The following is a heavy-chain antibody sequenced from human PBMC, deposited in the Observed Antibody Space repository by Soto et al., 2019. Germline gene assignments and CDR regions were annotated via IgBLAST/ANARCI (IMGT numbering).Heavy chain of an antibody. J-gene: IGHJ4*02. CDR3: ARLYNDNWYFDY. D-gene: IGHD1-1*01. CDR1: GASLSSYY. CDR2: IYYSGTT. V-gene: IGHV4-59*04. Sequence: PSETLSLTCVVSGASLSSYYWSWIRQPPGKGLEWIGYIYYSGTTYYYPSLKSRVTISVDTSNSQFSLKLTSVTAADTAVYYCARLYNDNWYFDYWGQGTLVTVSS.